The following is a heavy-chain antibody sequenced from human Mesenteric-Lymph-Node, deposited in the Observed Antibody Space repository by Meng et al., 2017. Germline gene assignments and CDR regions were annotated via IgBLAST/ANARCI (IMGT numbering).Heavy chain of an antibody. CDR3: ATVGATGIYYFDY. CDR1: GYTLTELS. D-gene: IGHD1-26*01. Sequence: APVKVSCKVSGYTLTELSMHWVRQAPGKGLEWMGGFDPEDGETIYAQKFQGRVTMTEDTSTDTAYMELSSLRSEDTAVYYCATVGATGIYYFDYWGQGTLVTVSS. CDR2: FDPEDGET. J-gene: IGHJ4*02. V-gene: IGHV1-24*01.